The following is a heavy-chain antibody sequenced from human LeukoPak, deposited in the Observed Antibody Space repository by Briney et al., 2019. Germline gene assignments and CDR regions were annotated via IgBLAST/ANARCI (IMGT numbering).Heavy chain of an antibody. CDR1: GFTFSSYA. D-gene: IGHD6-6*01. CDR2: PSGSGGST. Sequence: GGSLRLSCTASGFTFSSYAMSWVCQAPGKGLEWPSAPSGSGGSTYYADSVKGRFTISRDNYKNTVSLQINSLSGEDTAVYYCAKNPDSSSFYYSAFWGQGTLVTVSS. V-gene: IGHV3-23*01. CDR3: AKNPDSSSFYYSAF. J-gene: IGHJ4*02.